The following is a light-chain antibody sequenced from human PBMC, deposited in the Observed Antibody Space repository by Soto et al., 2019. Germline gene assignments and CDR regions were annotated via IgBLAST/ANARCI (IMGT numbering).Light chain of an antibody. CDR1: QTISSW. CDR2: KAS. CDR3: QNYNSYSEA. V-gene: IGKV1-5*03. J-gene: IGKJ1*01. Sequence: DIQMTQSPSTLSGSVGDRVTITCRASQTISSWLAWYQQKPGKAPKLLIYKASTLKSGVPSRFSGSGSGTDFTLTISSLQPDDFATYYCQNYNSYSEAFGHGTKVELK.